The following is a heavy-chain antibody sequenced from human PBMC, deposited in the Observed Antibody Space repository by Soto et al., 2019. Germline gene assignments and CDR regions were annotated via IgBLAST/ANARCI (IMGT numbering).Heavy chain of an antibody. CDR1: GFTFSTYA. CDR2: ISGSGGKS. J-gene: IGHJ6*02. Sequence: GGSLRLSCAGSGFTFSTYAMSWVRQAPGKGLEWVSTISGSGGKSYYADSVKGRFTISRDNSKNTLYLQMNSLRAEDTAVYFCAKEKVYSSGPWYYYGVEFWGQGTTVTVFS. CDR3: AKEKVYSSGPWYYYGVEF. V-gene: IGHV3-23*01. D-gene: IGHD6-19*01.